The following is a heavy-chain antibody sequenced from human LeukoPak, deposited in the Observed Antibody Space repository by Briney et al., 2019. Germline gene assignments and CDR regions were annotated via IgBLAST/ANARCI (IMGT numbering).Heavy chain of an antibody. CDR1: GGTFSSYA. V-gene: IGHV1-69*06. J-gene: IGHJ6*04. CDR2: IIPIFGTA. D-gene: IGHD5-12*01. Sequence: GASVKVFCKASGGTFSSYAISWVRQAPGQGLEWMGGIIPIFGTANYAQKFQGRVTITADKSTSTAYMELSSLRSEDTAVYYCARGQWLRPYYYYGMDVWGKGTTVTVSS. CDR3: ARGQWLRPYYYYGMDV.